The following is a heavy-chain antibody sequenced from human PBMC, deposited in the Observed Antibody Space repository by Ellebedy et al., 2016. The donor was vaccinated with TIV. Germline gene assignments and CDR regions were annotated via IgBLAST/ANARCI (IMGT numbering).Heavy chain of an antibody. D-gene: IGHD3-22*01. CDR3: AKDALITTIIGRGGWFDP. V-gene: IGHV4-38-2*02. Sequence: MPSETLSLTCTASGYSISRGYYWGWIRQPPGKGLEWIGNIYHSGNTYYNPSLKNRVTISVDTSKNQFSLNLSSVTAADTAVYYCAKDALITTIIGRGGWFDPWGQGTLVTVSS. CDR1: GYSISRGYY. J-gene: IGHJ5*02. CDR2: IYHSGNT.